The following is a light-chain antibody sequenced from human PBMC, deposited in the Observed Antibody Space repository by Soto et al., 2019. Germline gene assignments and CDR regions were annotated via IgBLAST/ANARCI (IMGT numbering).Light chain of an antibody. CDR3: QQYGSSPYT. Sequence: EIVLTQSPGTLSLSPGERATLSCRASQSVSSIYLAWYQQKPGQAPRLLIYGASTRATGIPDRFSGSGSGTDFTLTISRLEPEDFAVYYCQQYGSSPYTFGRGTKLEIK. CDR1: QSVSSIY. J-gene: IGKJ2*01. V-gene: IGKV3-20*01. CDR2: GAS.